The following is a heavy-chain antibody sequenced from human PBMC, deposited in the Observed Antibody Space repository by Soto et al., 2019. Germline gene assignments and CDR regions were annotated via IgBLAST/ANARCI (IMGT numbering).Heavy chain of an antibody. V-gene: IGHV3-74*01. D-gene: IGHD3-10*01. CDR2: INSDGRST. CDR1: GFPFSNYW. Sequence: EVQLVESGGGLVQPGGSLRLSWAASGFPFSNYWIHWVRQAPGKGLVWVSRINSDGRSTTYADSVKGRFTISRDNAKDTLYLQMNSLRAEDTAVYYCARHGSGSYFDYWGQGTLVTVYS. CDR3: ARHGSGSYFDY. J-gene: IGHJ4*02.